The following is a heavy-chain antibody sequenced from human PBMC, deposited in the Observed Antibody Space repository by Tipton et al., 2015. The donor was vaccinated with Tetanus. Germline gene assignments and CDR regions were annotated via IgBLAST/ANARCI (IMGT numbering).Heavy chain of an antibody. V-gene: IGHV4-34*01. J-gene: IGHJ4*02. CDR1: GESFSGHY. D-gene: IGHD6-13*01. CDR3: ARSIAAAAVWPYVF. Sequence: TLSLTCAVSGESFSGHYWSWIRQAPGKGLEWVGEISASGSTNYNPSLESRITMSVDTTKKRISLRLASLMAADTAVYFCARSIAAAAVWPYVFWGQGTLVAVPS. CDR2: ISASGST.